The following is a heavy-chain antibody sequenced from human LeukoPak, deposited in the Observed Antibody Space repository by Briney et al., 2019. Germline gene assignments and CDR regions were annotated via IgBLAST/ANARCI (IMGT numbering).Heavy chain of an antibody. CDR2: INPSGGST. CDR1: GYTFTSYY. CDR3: ARDSEGIVTNY. D-gene: IGHD1-26*01. J-gene: IGHJ4*02. Sequence: ASVKVSCKASGYTFTSYYMHWVRQAPGQGLGWMGIINPSGGSTSYAQKFQGRVTMTRDMSTSTVYMELSSLRSEDTAVYYCARDSEGIVTNYWGQGTLVTVSS. V-gene: IGHV1-46*01.